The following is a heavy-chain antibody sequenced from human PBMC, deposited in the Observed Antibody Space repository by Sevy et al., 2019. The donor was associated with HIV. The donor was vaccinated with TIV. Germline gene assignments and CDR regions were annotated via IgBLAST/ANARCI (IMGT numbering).Heavy chain of an antibody. CDR1: GGSITSYY. V-gene: IGHV4-59*01. D-gene: IGHD3-10*01. CDR3: AREEITMVRGVIMSDFDN. CDR2: IYYSGST. Sequence: SETLSLTCTVSGGSITSYYWSWIRQPPGKGLEWIGYIYYSGSTNYNPSLKSRVTISVDTSKNQFSVKLSSVTAADTAVYYCAREEITMVRGVIMSDFDNWGQGTLVTVSS. J-gene: IGHJ4*02.